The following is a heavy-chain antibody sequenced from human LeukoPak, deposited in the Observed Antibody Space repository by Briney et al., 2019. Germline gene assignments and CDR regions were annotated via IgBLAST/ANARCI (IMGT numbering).Heavy chain of an antibody. CDR1: GFTFSDYY. J-gene: IGHJ4*02. D-gene: IGHD3-10*01. CDR3: ARDRVLLWFGRPKDFDY. V-gene: IGHV3-11*01. Sequence: TGGSLRLSCAASGFTFSDYYMSWIRQAPGKGLEWVSYISSSGSTIYYADSVKGRFTISRDNAKNSLYLQMNSLRAEDTAVYYCARDRVLLWFGRPKDFDYWGQGTLVTVSS. CDR2: ISSSGSTI.